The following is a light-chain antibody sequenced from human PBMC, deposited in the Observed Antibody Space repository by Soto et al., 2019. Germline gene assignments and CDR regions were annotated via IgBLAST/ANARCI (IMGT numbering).Light chain of an antibody. Sequence: DIQMTQSPSTLSASVGDRVTITCRASQSISSWLAWYQQKPGKAPKLLIYKASSLESGVPSRFSGSGSGTEFTLTISRLQPDDFATYYCQQYNSYPFTFGPGTKSGYQT. V-gene: IGKV1-5*03. CDR2: KAS. CDR3: QQYNSYPFT. CDR1: QSISSW. J-gene: IGKJ3*01.